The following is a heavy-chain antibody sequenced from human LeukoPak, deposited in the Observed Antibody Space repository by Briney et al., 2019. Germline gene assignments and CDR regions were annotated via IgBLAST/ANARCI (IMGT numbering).Heavy chain of an antibody. D-gene: IGHD4-11*01. J-gene: IGHJ4*02. Sequence: GGSLRLSCAASGFTFSSYGMHWVRQAPGKGLEWVAVISYDGSNKYYADSVKGRFTISRDNSKNTLYLQMNSLRAEDTAVYYCAKAGHDYSNYFDYWGQGTLVTVSS. V-gene: IGHV3-30*18. CDR2: ISYDGSNK. CDR1: GFTFSSYG. CDR3: AKAGHDYSNYFDY.